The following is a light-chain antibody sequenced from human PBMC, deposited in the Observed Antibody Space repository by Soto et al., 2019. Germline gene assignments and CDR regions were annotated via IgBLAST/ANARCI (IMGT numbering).Light chain of an antibody. CDR1: QSVSNNY. J-gene: IGKJ1*01. CDR2: GAS. CDR3: QQYGSSCT. V-gene: IGKV3-20*01. Sequence: EIVLTQSPGTLSLSPGERATLSCRASQSVSNNYLAGYQQKPGQAPRLLIYGASNRATGIPDRFSGSGSGTCVTRTISRLEPEDFAVYYCQQYGSSCTFGQGTKVEIK.